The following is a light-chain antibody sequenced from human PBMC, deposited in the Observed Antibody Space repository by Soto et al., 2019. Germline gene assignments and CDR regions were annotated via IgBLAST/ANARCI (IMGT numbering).Light chain of an antibody. J-gene: IGKJ2*01. CDR2: DAS. CDR3: QQRSHWPPT. Sequence: EIVLTQSPATLSLSPGERATLSCRASQSVSSYLAWYQQKPGQAPRLLIYDASNRATDIPARFSGSGSGTDFTLTSSSLEPEDFAVYYCQQRSHWPPTFGQGTKLEIK. V-gene: IGKV3-11*01. CDR1: QSVSSY.